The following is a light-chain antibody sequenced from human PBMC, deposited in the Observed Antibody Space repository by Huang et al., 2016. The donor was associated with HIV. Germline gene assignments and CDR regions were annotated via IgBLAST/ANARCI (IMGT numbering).Light chain of an antibody. V-gene: IGKV3-15*01. CDR1: QSVSSN. CDR2: GAS. Sequence: EIVMTQSPATLSVSPGERATLSCRASQSVSSNLAWYQQKPGQAPRLLIYGASTRATGIPARFSGSGSGTEFTLTISSLQPDDFATYFCQKYDSYPWTFGQGTKVEIK. CDR3: QKYDSYPWT. J-gene: IGKJ1*01.